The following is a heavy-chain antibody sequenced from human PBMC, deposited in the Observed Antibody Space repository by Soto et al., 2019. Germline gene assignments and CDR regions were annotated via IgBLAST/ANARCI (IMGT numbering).Heavy chain of an antibody. V-gene: IGHV3-7*01. CDR1: GFTFSGYW. CDR3: AKNNRYCSSTNCFVFDY. CDR2: IKQDGSEK. J-gene: IGHJ4*02. D-gene: IGHD2-2*01. Sequence: GGSLRLSCAASGFTFSGYWMSWVRQAPGKGLEWVANIKQDGSEKYYVDSVKGRFTISRDNAKNSLYLLMNSLRAEDTAVYYCAKNNRYCSSTNCFVFDYWGQGTQVTVSS.